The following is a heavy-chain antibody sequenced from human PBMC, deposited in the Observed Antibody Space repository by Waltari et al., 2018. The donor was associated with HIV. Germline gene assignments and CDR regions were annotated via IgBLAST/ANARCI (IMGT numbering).Heavy chain of an antibody. V-gene: IGHV4-59*01. D-gene: IGHD5-12*01. Sequence: QVQLQESGPGLVQPSETLSLTCTVSDGSINNYYWNWIRQPPGKGLEWIGHIYSNGITNYNPSLKSRVTISIDTSRNQFSLRLSSVTAADAAVYYCARAGNVDIVATIHDLDFWGQGTLVTVSS. CDR1: DGSINNYY. J-gene: IGHJ4*02. CDR3: ARAGNVDIVATIHDLDF. CDR2: IYSNGIT.